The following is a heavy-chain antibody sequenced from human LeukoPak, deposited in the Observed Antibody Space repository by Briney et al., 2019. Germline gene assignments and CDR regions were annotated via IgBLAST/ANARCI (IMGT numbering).Heavy chain of an antibody. D-gene: IGHD3-3*01. V-gene: IGHV1-46*01. CDR1: GDTFTSYY. CDR3: ARGLYDFWSGSHWYFDL. J-gene: IGHJ2*01. Sequence: GASVKVSCKASGDTFTSYYMHWVRQAPGQGLEGMGIINPSGGSTSYAQKFQGRVTMTRDTSTSTVYMELSSLRSEDTAVYYCARGLYDFWSGSHWYFDLWGRGTLVTVSS. CDR2: INPSGGST.